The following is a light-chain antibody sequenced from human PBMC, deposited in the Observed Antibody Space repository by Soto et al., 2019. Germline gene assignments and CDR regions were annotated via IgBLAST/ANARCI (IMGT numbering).Light chain of an antibody. CDR2: GAS. J-gene: IGKJ1*01. CDR3: QQYNNWPRT. V-gene: IGKV3-15*01. Sequence: EIVMTQSPATLSVSPWERATLSCRASQSVSSNLAWYQQKPGQAPRLLIYGASTRATGIPARFSGSGSGTEFTLTISSLQSVDFAVYYCQQYNNWPRTFGQGTKV. CDR1: QSVSSN.